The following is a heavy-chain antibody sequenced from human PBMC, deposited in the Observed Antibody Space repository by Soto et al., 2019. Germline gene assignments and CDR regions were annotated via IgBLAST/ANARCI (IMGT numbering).Heavy chain of an antibody. Sequence: ASVKVYCKASGYTFNRYAMNWVRQAPGQRLEWMGWINAGNGNTKYSQKFQGRVTITRDTSASTAYMELSSLRSEDTAVYYCARDPGYSYGYNWGQGTLVTSPQ. J-gene: IGHJ4*02. V-gene: IGHV1-3*01. CDR1: GYTFNRYA. CDR3: ARDPGYSYGYN. D-gene: IGHD5-18*01. CDR2: INAGNGNT.